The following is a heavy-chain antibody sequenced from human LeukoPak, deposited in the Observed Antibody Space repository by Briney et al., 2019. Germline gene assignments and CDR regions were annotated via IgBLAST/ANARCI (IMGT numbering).Heavy chain of an antibody. D-gene: IGHD6-13*01. CDR3: AKDTGAAAHNPFDY. V-gene: IGHV3-23*01. Sequence: PGGSLRLSCAASGFTFSSYSMNWVRQAPGKGLEWVSAISGSGGSTYYADSVKGRFTISRDNSKNTLYLQMNSLRAEDTAVYYCAKDTGAAAHNPFDYWGQGTLVTVSS. J-gene: IGHJ4*02. CDR2: ISGSGGST. CDR1: GFTFSSYS.